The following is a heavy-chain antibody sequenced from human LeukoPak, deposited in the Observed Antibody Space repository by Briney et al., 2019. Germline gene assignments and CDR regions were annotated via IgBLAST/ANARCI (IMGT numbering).Heavy chain of an antibody. CDR2: IYTSGSP. J-gene: IGHJ4*02. V-gene: IGHV4-4*07. CDR3: ASSAAPNLSPDY. Sequence: TSETLSLTCTVSDGSISSYDWSWIRQPAGKGLEWIGRIYTSGSPTYNPSLKSRVTMSLGTSKKQFSLKLTSVTAADTAVYYCASSAAPNLSPDYWGQGTLVTVSS. CDR1: DGSISSYD. D-gene: IGHD6-6*01.